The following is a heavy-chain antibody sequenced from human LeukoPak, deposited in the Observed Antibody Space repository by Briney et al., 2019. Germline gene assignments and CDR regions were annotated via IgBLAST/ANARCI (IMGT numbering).Heavy chain of an antibody. J-gene: IGHJ4*02. D-gene: IGHD6-19*01. CDR1: GYTFTGYY. CDR2: INPKSGGT. Sequence: ASVKVSCKASGYTFTGYYMHWVRQAPGQGPEWMGWINPKSGGTNYAQKFQGRVTMTRDTSISTAYMELSRLRSDDTAVYYCASPGGGVAGHFDYWGQGTLVTVSS. V-gene: IGHV1-2*02. CDR3: ASPGGGVAGHFDY.